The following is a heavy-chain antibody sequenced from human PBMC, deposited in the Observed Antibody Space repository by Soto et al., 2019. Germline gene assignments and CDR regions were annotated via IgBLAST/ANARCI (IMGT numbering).Heavy chain of an antibody. CDR2: ISAYNGNT. J-gene: IGHJ6*02. D-gene: IGHD3-10*01. Sequence: QVQLVQSGAEVKKPGASVKVSCKASGYTFTSYGISWVRQAPGQGLEWMGWISAYNGNTNYAQKLQGRVTMTTDTPTSTAYMELRSLRSDDTAVYYCARDLLWFGELLLRQNYYSYGMDVWGQGTTVTVSS. V-gene: IGHV1-18*01. CDR3: ARDLLWFGELLLRQNYYSYGMDV. CDR1: GYTFTSYG.